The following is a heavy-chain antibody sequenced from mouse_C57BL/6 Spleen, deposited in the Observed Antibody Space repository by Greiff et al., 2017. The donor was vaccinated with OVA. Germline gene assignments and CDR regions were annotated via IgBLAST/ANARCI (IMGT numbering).Heavy chain of an antibody. Sequence: VQLQQPGAELVKPGASVKMSCKASGYTFTSYWITWVKQRPGQGLEWIGDIYPGSGSTNYNEKFKSKATLTVDTSSSTAYMQLSSLTSEDSAVYDCAKFDDYGSSYGYIDVWGTGTTVTVSS. J-gene: IGHJ1*03. CDR3: AKFDDYGSSYGYIDV. CDR1: GYTFTSYW. CDR2: IYPGSGST. V-gene: IGHV1-55*01. D-gene: IGHD1-1*01.